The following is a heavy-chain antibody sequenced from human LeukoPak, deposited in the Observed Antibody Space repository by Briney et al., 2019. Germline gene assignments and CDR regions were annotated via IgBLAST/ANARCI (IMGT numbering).Heavy chain of an antibody. Sequence: SETLSLTCTVSGGSISSSSYYWGWIRQPPGKGLEWIGSIYYSGSTYNNPSLKSRATISVDTSKNEFSLKVSSVTAADTAVYYCARYDYSSSFFDYWGQGTLVTVSS. CDR3: ARYDYSSSFFDY. CDR2: IYYSGST. V-gene: IGHV4-39*01. D-gene: IGHD6-6*01. J-gene: IGHJ4*02. CDR1: GGSISSSSYY.